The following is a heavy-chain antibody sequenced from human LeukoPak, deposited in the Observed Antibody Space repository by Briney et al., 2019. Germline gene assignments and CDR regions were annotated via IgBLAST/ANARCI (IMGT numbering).Heavy chain of an antibody. CDR1: GYTFTGYY. Sequence: ASVKVSCKASGYTFTGYYMHWVRQAPGQGLEWMGWINPNSGGTNYAQKFQGRVTMTRDTSISTAYMELSRLRSDDTAVYYCARDGDYYGSGPEDPAEYFQHWGQGTLVTVSS. V-gene: IGHV1-2*02. CDR3: ARDGDYYGSGPEDPAEYFQH. D-gene: IGHD3-10*01. CDR2: INPNSGGT. J-gene: IGHJ1*01.